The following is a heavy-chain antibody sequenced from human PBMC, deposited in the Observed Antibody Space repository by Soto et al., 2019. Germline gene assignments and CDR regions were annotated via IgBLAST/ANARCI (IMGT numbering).Heavy chain of an antibody. Sequence: GRSLRLSCAASAFTFSNYSLNWVRQAPGKGLEWVSSIHRSSSEIYYADSVKVRFTISRDNAKNSLYRQRNSLRAGDTAVYYCASDKAYTAAGYRNWFDPWGQGTLVTVSS. CDR1: AFTFSNYS. V-gene: IGHV3-21*01. J-gene: IGHJ5*02. D-gene: IGHD6-13*01. CDR2: IHRSSSEI. CDR3: ASDKAYTAAGYRNWFDP.